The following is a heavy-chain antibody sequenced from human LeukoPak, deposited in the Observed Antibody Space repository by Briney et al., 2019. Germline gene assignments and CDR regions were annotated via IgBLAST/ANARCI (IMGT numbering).Heavy chain of an antibody. V-gene: IGHV3-30*04. CDR2: ILYDGSDK. D-gene: IGHD1-14*01. CDR1: GFTFRSYA. J-gene: IGHJ4*02. CDR3: ARGGIWYIDY. Sequence: GGSLRLSCAASGFTFRSYALHWVRQGPGKGLEWVADILYDGSDKNHADSLKGRFTISRDNSKNTLYLQMNSLRAEDTAVYYCARGGIWYIDYWGQGTLVTVSS.